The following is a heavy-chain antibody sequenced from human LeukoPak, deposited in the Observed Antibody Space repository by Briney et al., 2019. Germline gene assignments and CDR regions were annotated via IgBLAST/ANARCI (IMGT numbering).Heavy chain of an antibody. CDR2: ISYDGSNK. D-gene: IGHD5-18*01. CDR3: AKDLDSYGYGLGY. CDR1: GFTFSSYA. Sequence: GGSLRLSCAASGFTFSSYAMHWVRQAPGKGLEWVAVISYDGSNKYYADSVKGRFTISRDNSKNTLYLQMNSLRAEDTAVYYCAKDLDSYGYGLGYWGQGTLVTVSS. J-gene: IGHJ4*02. V-gene: IGHV3-30-3*01.